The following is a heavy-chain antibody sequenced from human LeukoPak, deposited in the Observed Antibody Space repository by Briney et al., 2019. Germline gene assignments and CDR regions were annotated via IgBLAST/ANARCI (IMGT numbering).Heavy chain of an antibody. V-gene: IGHV1-2*02. D-gene: IGHD6-19*01. CDR2: INPNSGGT. CDR1: GYTFTGYY. CDR3: AREGSSGWHDGFDI. J-gene: IGHJ3*02. Sequence: GASVKVSCKASGYTFTGYYMHWVRQAPGQGLEWMGWINPNSGGTNYAQKFQGRVTMTRDTSISTAYMELSRLRSDDTAVYYCAREGSSGWHDGFDIWGQGTMVTVSS.